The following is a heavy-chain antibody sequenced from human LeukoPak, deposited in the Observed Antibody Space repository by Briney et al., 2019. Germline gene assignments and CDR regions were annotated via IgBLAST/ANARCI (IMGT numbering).Heavy chain of an antibody. Sequence: IPSGTLSLTCTVSGGSISNYYWSWIRQPAGKGLEWIGRFYTSGSTNFNPSLKSRVTMSLDTSKNQFSLKLSSVTAADTAVYYCARVRSYGGYYGSGTFDYWGQGTLVTVSS. CDR2: FYTSGST. D-gene: IGHD3-10*01. CDR3: ARVRSYGGYYGSGTFDY. CDR1: GGSISNYY. J-gene: IGHJ4*02. V-gene: IGHV4-4*07.